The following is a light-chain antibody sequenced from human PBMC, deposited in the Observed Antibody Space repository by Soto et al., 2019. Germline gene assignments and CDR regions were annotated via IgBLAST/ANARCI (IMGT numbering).Light chain of an antibody. CDR3: QQHNDWPLT. J-gene: IGKJ4*01. CDR2: GAT. Sequence: EIVMTQSPATLSVSPGERVTLSCRASQSVSNNLAWYQQKPGQAPRLLIYGATATATGIPARFSGSGSGTDFTLTLSSLQSEDFAVYYCQQHNDWPLTFGGGTKVEIK. CDR1: QSVSNN. V-gene: IGKV3-15*01.